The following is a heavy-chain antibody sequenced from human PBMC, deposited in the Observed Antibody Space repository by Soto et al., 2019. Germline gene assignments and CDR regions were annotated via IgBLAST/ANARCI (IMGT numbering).Heavy chain of an antibody. CDR2: IHHSGST. CDR3: ARYCSSSSCSGVFDY. CDR1: GGSFSGYY. D-gene: IGHD2-2*01. Sequence: SETLSLTCAVYGGSFSGYYWSWIRQPPGKGLEWIGEIHHSGSTNYNPSLKSRVTISEDTSKNQFSLMLRSVTDADTAVYYCARYCSSSSCSGVFDYWGQGTQVTVSS. V-gene: IGHV4-34*01. J-gene: IGHJ4*02.